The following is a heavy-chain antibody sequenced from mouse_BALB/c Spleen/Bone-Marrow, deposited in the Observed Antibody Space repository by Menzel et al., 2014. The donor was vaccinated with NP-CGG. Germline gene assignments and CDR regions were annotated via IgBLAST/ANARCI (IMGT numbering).Heavy chain of an antibody. CDR3: ARDSSGYFDY. V-gene: IGHV5-9-4*01. CDR2: ISSGGSYT. D-gene: IGHD3-1*01. Sequence: EVKLMESGGGLVKPGGSLKLSCAASGFTFSYYGMSWVRQSPEKRLEWVAEISSGGSYTYYPDTVTGRFTISRDNAKNTLYLEMSSLRSEDTAMYYCARDSSGYFDYWGQGTTLTVSS. J-gene: IGHJ2*01. CDR1: GFTFSYYG.